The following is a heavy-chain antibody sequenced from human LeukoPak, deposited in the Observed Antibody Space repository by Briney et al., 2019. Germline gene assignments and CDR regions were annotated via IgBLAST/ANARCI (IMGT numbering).Heavy chain of an antibody. Sequence: SETLSLTCSVSGGSISSYFWSWIRQPPGKGLEWIGYIYYTGSTNYNPSLKSRVTMSVDTSKNQFSLNLRSVTPEDTAVYYCARNLIPEQLVLNFWGQGTLVTVSS. CDR2: IYYTGST. CDR3: ARNLIPEQLVLNF. V-gene: IGHV4-59*01. D-gene: IGHD6-13*01. CDR1: GGSISSYF. J-gene: IGHJ4*02.